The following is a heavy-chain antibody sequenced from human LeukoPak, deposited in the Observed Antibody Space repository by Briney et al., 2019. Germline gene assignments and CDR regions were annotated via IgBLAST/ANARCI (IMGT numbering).Heavy chain of an antibody. J-gene: IGHJ4*02. Sequence: PGGSLRLSCAASGFTFSSYGMHWVRQAPGKGLEWVSYISSGGETIYYADSVNGRFTISRDNAKNSLYLQMNSLRGEDTAVYYCARDARSVRGVIPYFDYWGQGTLVTVSS. V-gene: IGHV3-48*04. D-gene: IGHD3-10*01. CDR3: ARDARSVRGVIPYFDY. CDR1: GFTFSSYG. CDR2: ISSGGETI.